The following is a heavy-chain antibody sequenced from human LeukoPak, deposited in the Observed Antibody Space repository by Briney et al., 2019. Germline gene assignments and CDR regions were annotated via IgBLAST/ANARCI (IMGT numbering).Heavy chain of an antibody. CDR3: ARDSNDSGGYYITDFDY. J-gene: IGHJ4*02. CDR1: GFTFSSYS. Sequence: GGSLRLSCAASGFTFSSYSMNWVRQAPGKGLEWVSSISSSSSSYIYYADSVKGRFTISRDNAKNSLYLQMNSLRAEDTAVYYCARDSNDSGGYYITDFDYWGQGTLVTVSS. V-gene: IGHV3-21*01. D-gene: IGHD3-22*01. CDR2: ISSSSSSYI.